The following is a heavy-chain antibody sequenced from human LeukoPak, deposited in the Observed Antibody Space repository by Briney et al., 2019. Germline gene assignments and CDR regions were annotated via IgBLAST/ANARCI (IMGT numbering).Heavy chain of an antibody. CDR3: ARARRVVPAAIMHYYYYMDV. J-gene: IGHJ6*03. Sequence: SVKVSCKASGGTFSSYAISWVRQAPGQGLEWMGGIIPIFGTANYAQKFQGRVTITTDESTSTAYMELSSLRSEDTAVYYCARARRVVPAAIMHYYYYMDVWGKGTTVTVFS. D-gene: IGHD2-2*01. V-gene: IGHV1-69*05. CDR2: IIPIFGTA. CDR1: GGTFSSYA.